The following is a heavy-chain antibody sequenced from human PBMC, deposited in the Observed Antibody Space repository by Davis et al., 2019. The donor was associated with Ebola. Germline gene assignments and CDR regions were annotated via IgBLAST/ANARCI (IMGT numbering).Heavy chain of an antibody. CDR2: TRRKVDSFTT. V-gene: IGHV3-72*01. CDR1: GFTFSDHY. J-gene: IGHJ4*02. D-gene: IGHD4-23*01. CDR3: ARGDYGGRAFDY. Sequence: GESLKISCAASGFTFSDHYMDWVRQAPGKGLEWVGRTRRKVDSFTTEYAASVRDRFTISRDNSKNLLYLQMNSLKTEDTAVYFCARGDYGGRAFDYWGQGTLVTVSS.